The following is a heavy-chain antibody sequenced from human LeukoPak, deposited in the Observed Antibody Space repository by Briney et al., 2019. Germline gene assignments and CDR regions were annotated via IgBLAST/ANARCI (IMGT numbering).Heavy chain of an antibody. CDR2: IYSSGST. CDR3: ARDRYSGYDNAFDI. CDR1: GGSISRYY. V-gene: IGHV4-4*07. Sequence: NPSETLSLTCTVSGGSISRYYWSWIRQPAGKRLEWIGRIYSSGSTNYNPSLKSRVTMSVDTSKNQFSLKLSSMTAADTAVYYCARDRYSGYDNAFDIWGQGTMVTVSS. D-gene: IGHD5-12*01. J-gene: IGHJ3*02.